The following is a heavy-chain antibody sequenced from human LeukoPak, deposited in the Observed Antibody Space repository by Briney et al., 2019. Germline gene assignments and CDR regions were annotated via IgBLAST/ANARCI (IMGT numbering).Heavy chain of an antibody. V-gene: IGHV3-7*01. CDR2: IKQDGSEK. CDR1: GFTFSSYW. Sequence: PGGSLRLPCAASGFTFSSYWMSWVRQAPGKGLEWVANIKQDGSEKYYVDSVKGRFTISRDNAKNSLYLQMNSLRAEDTAVYYCARESSPQYYYYYYMDVWGKGTTVTVSS. CDR3: ARESSPQYYYYYYMDV. D-gene: IGHD6-6*01. J-gene: IGHJ6*03.